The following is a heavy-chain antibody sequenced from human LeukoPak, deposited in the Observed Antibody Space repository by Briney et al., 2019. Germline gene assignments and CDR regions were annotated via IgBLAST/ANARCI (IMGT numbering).Heavy chain of an antibody. D-gene: IGHD3-22*01. CDR3: ARDQDSSGYYLDY. J-gene: IGHJ4*02. CDR2: IYYSGST. Sequence: PSGTLSLTCTVSGGSISSYYWSWIRQPPGKGLEWIGYIYYSGSTNYNPSLKSRVTISVGTSKNQFSLKLSSVTAADTAVYYCARDQDSSGYYLDYWGQGTLVTVSS. V-gene: IGHV4-59*01. CDR1: GGSISSYY.